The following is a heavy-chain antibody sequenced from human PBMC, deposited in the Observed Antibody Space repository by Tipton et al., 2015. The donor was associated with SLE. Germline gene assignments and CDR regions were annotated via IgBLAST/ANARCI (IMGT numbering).Heavy chain of an antibody. CDR3: ARLHWYYYDSSGADY. CDR2: IYTSGST. J-gene: IGHJ4*02. Sequence: TLSLTCAVSGYSISSDYYWGWIRQPAGKGLEWIGRIYTSGSTNYNPSLKSRVTISVDTSKNQFSLKLSSVTAADTAVYYCARLHWYYYDSSGADYWGQGTLVTVSS. D-gene: IGHD3-22*01. CDR1: GYSISSDYY. V-gene: IGHV4-61*02.